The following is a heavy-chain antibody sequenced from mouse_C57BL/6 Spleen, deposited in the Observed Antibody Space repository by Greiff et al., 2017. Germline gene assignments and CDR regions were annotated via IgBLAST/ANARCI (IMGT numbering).Heavy chain of an antibody. CDR2: IDPSDSYT. CDR1: GYTFTSYW. V-gene: IGHV1-50*01. D-gene: IGHD2-1*01. Sequence: QVQLQQPGAELVKPGASVKLSCKASGYTFTSYWMQWVKQRPGQGLEWIGEIDPSDSYTNYNQKFKGKATLTVDTSSSTAYMQLSSLTSEDSAVYYCARGGPIYYLDYWGQGTTLTVSS. J-gene: IGHJ2*01. CDR3: ARGGPIYYLDY.